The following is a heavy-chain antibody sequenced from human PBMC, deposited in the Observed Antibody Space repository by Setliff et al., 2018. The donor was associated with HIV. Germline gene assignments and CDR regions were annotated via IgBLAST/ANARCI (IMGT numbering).Heavy chain of an antibody. J-gene: IGHJ5*01. CDR3: ARVRLELRQYWFDS. CDR1: GGSFSDYY. V-gene: IGHV4-34*01. Sequence: PSETLSLTCAVYGGSFSDYYWSWIRQPPGKGLEWIGEINHSGGTNYSPSLKRRVTISVDTSKNQFSLKLNSVTAADTAVYYCARVRLELRQYWFDSWGQGSPVTVSS. D-gene: IGHD1-7*01. CDR2: INHSGGT.